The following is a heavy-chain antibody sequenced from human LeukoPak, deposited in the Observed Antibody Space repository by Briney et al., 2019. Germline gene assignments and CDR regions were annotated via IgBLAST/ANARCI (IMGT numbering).Heavy chain of an antibody. D-gene: IGHD4-17*01. CDR2: IYYSGST. CDR3: ARETTVTDRAFDY. J-gene: IGHJ4*02. CDR1: GGSISSGGYY. Sequence: SETLSLTCTVSGGSISSGGYYWSWIRQHPGKGLEWIGYIYYSGSTYYNPSLKSRVTISVDTSKNQFSLKLSSVTAADTAVYYCARETTVTDRAFDYWGQGTPVTVSS. V-gene: IGHV4-31*03.